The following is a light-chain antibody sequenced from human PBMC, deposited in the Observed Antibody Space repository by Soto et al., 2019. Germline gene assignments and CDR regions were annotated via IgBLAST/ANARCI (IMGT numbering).Light chain of an antibody. CDR1: SSDVGGYNF. CDR2: DVT. J-gene: IGLJ1*01. V-gene: IGLV2-11*01. Sequence: QSALTQPRSVSGSPGQSIAISCTGTSSDVGGYNFVSWYLQHPGKAPKLIIYDVTKRPSGVPDRFSGSKSGNTASLTISGLQAEDEADYYCCSYAASHSYVFGTGTKLTVL. CDR3: CSYAASHSYV.